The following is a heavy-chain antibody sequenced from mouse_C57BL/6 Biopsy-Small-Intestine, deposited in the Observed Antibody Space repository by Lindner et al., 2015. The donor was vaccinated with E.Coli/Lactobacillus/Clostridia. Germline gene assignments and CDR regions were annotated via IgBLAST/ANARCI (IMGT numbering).Heavy chain of an antibody. CDR1: GYIFSDYE. CDR2: IDPETGGT. V-gene: IGHV1-15*01. Sequence: VQLQESGAELVRPGASVTLSCEASGYIFSDYEMHWVKQTPVHGLEWIGAIDPETGGTVYNQKFKGKAILIADKSSSTAYMDLRSLTAEDSAVYYCTKEGVWYFDYWGQGTTLTVSS. D-gene: IGHD2-10*02. J-gene: IGHJ2*01. CDR3: TKEGVWYFDY.